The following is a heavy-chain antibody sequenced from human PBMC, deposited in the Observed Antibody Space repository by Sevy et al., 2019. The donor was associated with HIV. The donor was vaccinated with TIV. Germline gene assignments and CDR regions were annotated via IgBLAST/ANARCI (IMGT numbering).Heavy chain of an antibody. Sequence: GGSLRLSCTTSGFTFGDFAMSWFRKAPGKGLEWVGFIRSKDYGGTTEYAASVKGRFTISRDDSKNIVYMQMNSLKTEDTAVYFCTRDGGGGNILASYYYYDMDVWGQGTTVTVSS. D-gene: IGHD2-21*01. CDR1: GFTFGDFA. V-gene: IGHV3-49*03. CDR3: TRDGGGGNILASYYYYDMDV. J-gene: IGHJ6*02. CDR2: IRSKDYGGTT.